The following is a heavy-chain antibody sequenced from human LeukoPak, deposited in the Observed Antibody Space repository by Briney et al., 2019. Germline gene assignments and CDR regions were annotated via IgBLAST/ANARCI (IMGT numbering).Heavy chain of an antibody. D-gene: IGHD2-21*01. V-gene: IGHV1-18*01. CDR2: ISAYNGNT. CDR3: ACVVRGAFDI. Sequence: ASVKVSCKASGYTFTSYGISWVRQAPGQGLEWMGWISAYNGNTSYAQKFQGRVTMTRDTSTSTVYMELSSLRSEDTAVYYCACVVRGAFDIWGQGTLVTVSS. CDR1: GYTFTSYG. J-gene: IGHJ3*02.